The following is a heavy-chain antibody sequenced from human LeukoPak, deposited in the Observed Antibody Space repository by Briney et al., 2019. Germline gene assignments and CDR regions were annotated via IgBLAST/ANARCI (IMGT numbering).Heavy chain of an antibody. Sequence: GGSLRLSCAASGFTFSSYAMHWVRQAPGKGLEWVAVISYDGSNKYYADSVKGRFTISRDNSKNTLYLQMNSLRAEDTAVYYCARGKSRAAAVLDYWGQGTLVTVSS. CDR1: GFTFSSYA. CDR3: ARGKSRAAAVLDY. J-gene: IGHJ4*02. D-gene: IGHD6-13*01. V-gene: IGHV3-30-3*01. CDR2: ISYDGSNK.